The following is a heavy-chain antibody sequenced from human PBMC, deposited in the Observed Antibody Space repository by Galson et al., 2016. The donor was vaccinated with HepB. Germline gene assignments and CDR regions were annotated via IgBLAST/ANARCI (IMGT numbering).Heavy chain of an antibody. V-gene: IGHV3-64D*06. J-gene: IGHJ4*02. Sequence: YYADSVKGRFIISRDNSKNTLYLQMSSLRADDTAVYYCVTDPYCSGGSCRDDWGQGTLVTVSS. CDR3: VTDPYCSGGSCRDD. D-gene: IGHD2-15*01.